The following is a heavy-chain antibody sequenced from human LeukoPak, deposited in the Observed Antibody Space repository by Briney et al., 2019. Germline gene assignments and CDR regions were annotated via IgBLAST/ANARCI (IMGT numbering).Heavy chain of an antibody. J-gene: IGHJ4*02. CDR1: GFTLSSYA. CDR3: AKGQFSFDSSGYYR. Sequence: PGGSLRLSCAASGFTLSSYAMSWVRQAPGEGLEWVSAIRGDGVSILHADSVNGRFTIYRDKSKNTLYLQMNSLRDEDTAVYYCAKGQFSFDSSGYYRWGQGTLVTVSS. V-gene: IGHV3-23*01. D-gene: IGHD3-22*01. CDR2: IRGDGVSI.